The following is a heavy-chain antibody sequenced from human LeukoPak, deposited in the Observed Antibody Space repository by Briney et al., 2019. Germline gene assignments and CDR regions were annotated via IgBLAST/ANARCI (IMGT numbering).Heavy chain of an antibody. CDR2: IIPILGIA. Sequence: GASVKVSCKASGGTFSSYAISWVRQAPGQGLEWMGRIIPILGIANYAQKFQGRVTITADKSTSTAYMELSSLRSEDTAVYYCATTLRGILSFDYWGQGTLVTVSS. V-gene: IGHV1-69*04. CDR1: GGTFSSYA. CDR3: ATTLRGILSFDY. J-gene: IGHJ4*02. D-gene: IGHD2-15*01.